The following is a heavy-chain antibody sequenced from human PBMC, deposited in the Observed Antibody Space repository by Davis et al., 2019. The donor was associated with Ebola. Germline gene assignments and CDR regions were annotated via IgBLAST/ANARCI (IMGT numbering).Heavy chain of an antibody. J-gene: IGHJ4*02. CDR1: GGSIISSSSY. V-gene: IGHV4-39*07. CDR2: IYYSGIT. D-gene: IGHD5-18*01. CDR3: ARTSGYSYGYDY. Sequence: SETLSLTCTVSGGSIISSSSYWGWIRQPPRKGLEWIGSIYYSGITYYNPSLKSRVTISVDTSKNQFSLKLSSVTAADTAVYYCARTSGYSYGYDYWGQGTLVTVSS.